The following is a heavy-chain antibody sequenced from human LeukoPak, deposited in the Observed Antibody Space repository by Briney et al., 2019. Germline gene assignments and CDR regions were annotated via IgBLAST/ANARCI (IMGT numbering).Heavy chain of an antibody. CDR3: TRDRTMDTAMVYAFDI. Sequence: GGSLRLSCTASGFTFGDYAMSWVRQAPGKGLEWVGFIRSKAYGGTTEYAASVKGRFTISRDDSKSIAYLQMNSLKTEDTAVYYCTRDRTMDTAMVYAFDIWGQGTMVTVSS. CDR1: GFTFGDYA. CDR2: IRSKAYGGTT. V-gene: IGHV3-49*04. D-gene: IGHD5-18*01. J-gene: IGHJ3*02.